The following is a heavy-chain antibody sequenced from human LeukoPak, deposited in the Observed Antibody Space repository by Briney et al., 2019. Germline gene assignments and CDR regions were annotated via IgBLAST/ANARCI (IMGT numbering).Heavy chain of an antibody. CDR3: ARGLKAAGRLKADLSDY. V-gene: IGHV1-2*02. CDR2: ISTSTGDT. Sequence: GASVKVSCKASGYTFTSYYMHWVRQAPGEGLEWMGWISTSTGDTKYTQKFQGRVTLTTDTSTSTAYMELSSLRSDDTAVYYCARGLKAAGRLKADLSDYWGQGTLVTVSS. CDR1: GYTFTSYY. J-gene: IGHJ4*02. D-gene: IGHD6-13*01.